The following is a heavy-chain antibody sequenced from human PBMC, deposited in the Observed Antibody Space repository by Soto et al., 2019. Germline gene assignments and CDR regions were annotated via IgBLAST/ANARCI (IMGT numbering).Heavy chain of an antibody. CDR2: MNPNTGNT. J-gene: IGHJ4*02. CDR3: VRGMLATLTYY. V-gene: IGHV1-8*01. Sequence: SVKASCKAPGDTFTSCDINWLRQATGQGLEWMGWMNPNTGNTRYAQQFQGRLTMTRDTSISTAWIELRVMRSEDTALYYCVRGMLATLTYYWGRGTLVTVSS. D-gene: IGHD5-12*01. CDR1: GDTFTSCD.